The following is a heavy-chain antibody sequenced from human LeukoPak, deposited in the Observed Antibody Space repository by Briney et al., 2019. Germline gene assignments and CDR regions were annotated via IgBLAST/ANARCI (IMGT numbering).Heavy chain of an antibody. Sequence: GGSLRLSCAASGFTFSSYGMSWVRQAPGKGLEWVSAISGSGGSTYYADSVKGRFTISRDNSKNTLYLQMNSLRAEDTAVYYCAKRSTYESALLGFDPWGQGTLVTVSS. V-gene: IGHV3-23*01. CDR2: ISGSGGST. CDR1: GFTFSSYG. D-gene: IGHD3-22*01. J-gene: IGHJ5*02. CDR3: AKRSTYESALLGFDP.